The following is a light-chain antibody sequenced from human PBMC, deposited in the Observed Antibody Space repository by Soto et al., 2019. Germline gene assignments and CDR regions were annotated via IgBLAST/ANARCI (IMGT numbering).Light chain of an antibody. CDR2: DVS. CDR1: SSDVGGYNY. CDR3: SSYTSSSTVV. V-gene: IGLV2-14*01. Sequence: QSVLTQPDSVSGSPGQSITISCTGTSSDVGGYNYVSWYQQHPGKAPKLMIYDVSNRPSGVSNRFSGSKSGNTASLTISGLQADDEADYYCSSYTSSSTVVFGGGTKVTVL. J-gene: IGLJ2*01.